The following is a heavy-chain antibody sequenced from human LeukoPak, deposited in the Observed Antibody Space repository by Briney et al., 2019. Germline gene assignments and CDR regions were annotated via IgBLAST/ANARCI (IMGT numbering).Heavy chain of an antibody. J-gene: IGHJ5*01. D-gene: IGHD3-16*02. Sequence: PGGSLRLSCAASGYTFSSYSMIWVRQAPGKGLEWVSYISTGSSTIYYADSVKGRFTISRDNAKNSLYLQMYSLRAEDTAVYYCARGFELITFGGAIGKLNWFDSWGQGTLVTVSS. V-gene: IGHV3-48*04. CDR1: GYTFSSYS. CDR3: ARGFELITFGGAIGKLNWFDS. CDR2: ISTGSSTI.